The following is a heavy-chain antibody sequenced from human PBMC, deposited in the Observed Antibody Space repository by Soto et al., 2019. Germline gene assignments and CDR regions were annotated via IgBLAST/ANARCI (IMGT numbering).Heavy chain of an antibody. D-gene: IGHD1-7*01. V-gene: IGHV1-24*01. CDR2: FDPEDGET. J-gene: IGHJ3*02. CDR1: GYTLTELS. Sequence: ASVKVSCKVSGYTLTELSMHWVRQAPGKGLEWMGGFDPEDGETIYAQKFQGRVTMTEDTSTDTAYMELSSLRSEDTAVYYCATSLVNYGGLFDAFDIWGQGTMVTVSS. CDR3: ATSLVNYGGLFDAFDI.